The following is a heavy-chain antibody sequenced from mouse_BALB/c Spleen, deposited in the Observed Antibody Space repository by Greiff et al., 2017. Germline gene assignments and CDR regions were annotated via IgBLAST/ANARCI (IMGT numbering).Heavy chain of an antibody. CDR1: GYAFSSSW. CDR2: IYPGDGDT. V-gene: IGHV1-82*01. CDR3: ARKGGLLFSMDY. Sequence: QVQLQQSGPELVKPGASVKISCKASGYAFSSSWMNWVKQRPGQGLEWIGRIYPGDGDTNYNGKFKGKATLTADKSSSTAYMQLSSLTSVDSAVYFCARKGGLLFSMDYWGQGTSVTVSS. J-gene: IGHJ4*01. D-gene: IGHD2-12*01.